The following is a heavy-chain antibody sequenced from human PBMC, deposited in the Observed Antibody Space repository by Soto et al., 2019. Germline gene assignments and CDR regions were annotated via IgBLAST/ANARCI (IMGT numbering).Heavy chain of an antibody. V-gene: IGHV3-21*01. CDR3: ARDFESSRDYVWGSYRYNNAFDI. J-gene: IGHJ3*02. D-gene: IGHD3-16*02. CDR1: GFTFSSYS. CDR2: ISSSSSYI. Sequence: EVQLVESGGGLVKPGGSLRLSCAASGFTFSSYSMNWVRQAPGKGLEWVSSISSSSSYIYYADSVKGRFTISRDNAKNSLYLQMNSLRAEDTAVYYCARDFESSRDYVWGSYRYNNAFDIWGQGTMVTVSS.